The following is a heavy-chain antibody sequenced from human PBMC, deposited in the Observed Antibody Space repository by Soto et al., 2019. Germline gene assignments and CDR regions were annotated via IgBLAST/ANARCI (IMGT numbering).Heavy chain of an antibody. CDR1: GYTFTTYG. V-gene: IGHV1-18*01. Sequence: QVQLVQSGAEVKKPGASEKVSCKASGYTFTTYGISWVRQAPGQGLEWMGWISAYNGNTRYEQKLHGRVTMTTDTSTSTDYMEQRSLTCEDTDVYSCARDSPPVDYWGQGTLVTVSS. CDR3: ARDSPPVDY. J-gene: IGHJ4*02. CDR2: ISAYNGNT.